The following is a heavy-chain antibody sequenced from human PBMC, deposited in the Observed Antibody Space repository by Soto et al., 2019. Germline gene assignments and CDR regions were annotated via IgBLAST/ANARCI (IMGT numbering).Heavy chain of an antibody. J-gene: IGHJ3*02. CDR2: MSHSGGT. Sequence: QVQLQQWGAGLLKPSETLSLTCAVYGGSISSGRYYWSWIRQPPGMGLEWIGEMSHSGGTHFNPSLKIRVTISVDTSKNQFSLKMSSVTAADTALYYCARVERGTATTVVDAFDMWGTGAMVTVSS. CDR1: GGSISSGRYY. D-gene: IGHD1-1*01. V-gene: IGHV4-34*01. CDR3: ARVERGTATTVVDAFDM.